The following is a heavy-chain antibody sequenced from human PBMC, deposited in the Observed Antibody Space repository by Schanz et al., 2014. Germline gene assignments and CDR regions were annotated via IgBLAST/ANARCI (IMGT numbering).Heavy chain of an antibody. CDR2: VNHGGYT. V-gene: IGHV4-34*01. Sequence: QVQLQQWGAGLLKPSETLSLTCAFSGGSFSGYWWTWVRQSPGKGLEWIGEVNHGGYTNYNPSLKNRVPVSVDMSKKNFSLRRSSVTAADTAAYYCATWSGTRLFHNWGQGTLVTVSS. D-gene: IGHD1-7*01. CDR1: GGSFSGYW. CDR3: ATWSGTRLFHN. J-gene: IGHJ4*02.